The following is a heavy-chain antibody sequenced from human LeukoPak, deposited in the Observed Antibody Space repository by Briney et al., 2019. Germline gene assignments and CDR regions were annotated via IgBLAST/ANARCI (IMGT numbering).Heavy chain of an antibody. J-gene: IGHJ6*03. Sequence: ASVKVSCKASGYTFNRYGISWVRQAPGQGLEWMGWISAYNGNTKYSQKVQGRVTMTTDTSTSTAYMELRSLRSDDTAVYYCARAYSSSWFRYYYYMDVWGKGTTVTISS. CDR2: ISAYNGNT. CDR1: GYTFNRYG. CDR3: ARAYSSSWFRYYYYMDV. D-gene: IGHD6-13*01. V-gene: IGHV1-18*01.